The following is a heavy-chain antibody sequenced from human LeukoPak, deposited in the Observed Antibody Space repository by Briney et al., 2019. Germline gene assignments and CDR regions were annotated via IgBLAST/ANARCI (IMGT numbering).Heavy chain of an antibody. Sequence: PGGSLRLSCAASGFPFSTYAMHWVRQAPGKGLERVALISNDGNKKYYADSVKGRFTVSRDNSKNTLFLQMNSLRTEDTAVYYCARDPFHLLILFDHWGQGTLVTVSS. D-gene: IGHD2/OR15-2a*01. V-gene: IGHV3-30-3*01. J-gene: IGHJ4*02. CDR3: ARDPFHLLILFDH. CDR1: GFPFSTYA. CDR2: ISNDGNKK.